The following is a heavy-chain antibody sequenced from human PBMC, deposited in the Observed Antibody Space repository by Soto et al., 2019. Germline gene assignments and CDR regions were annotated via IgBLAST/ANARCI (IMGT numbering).Heavy chain of an antibody. CDR3: ARDLSYYYDSSGFLDYVPSHFDY. CDR1: GYTFTSYG. D-gene: IGHD3-22*01. J-gene: IGHJ4*02. CDR2: ISAYNGNT. Sequence: ASVKVSCKASGYTFTSYGISWVRQAPGQGLEWMGWISAYNGNTNYAQKLQGRVTITTDTSTSTAYMELRSLRSDDTAVYYWARDLSYYYDSSGFLDYVPSHFDYWGQGTLVTVSS. V-gene: IGHV1-18*01.